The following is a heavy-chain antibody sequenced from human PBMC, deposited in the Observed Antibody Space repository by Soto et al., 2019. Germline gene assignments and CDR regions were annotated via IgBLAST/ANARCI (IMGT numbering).Heavy chain of an antibody. CDR3: ARDRGGGYCSSTSCERFFDY. V-gene: IGHV4-30-4*01. CDR1: GGSISSGDYY. CDR2: IYYSGST. J-gene: IGHJ4*02. Sequence: TLSLTCTVSGGSISSGDYYWSWIRQPPGKGLEWIGYIYYSGSTYYNPSLKSRVTISVDTSKNQFSLKLSSVTAADTAVYYCARDRGGGYCSSTSCERFFDYWGQGTLVTVPS. D-gene: IGHD2-2*01.